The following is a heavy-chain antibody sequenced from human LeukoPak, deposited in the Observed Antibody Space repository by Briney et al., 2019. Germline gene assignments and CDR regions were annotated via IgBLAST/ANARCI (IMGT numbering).Heavy chain of an antibody. CDR3: ARETYYYDSSGYNSAKIFDY. D-gene: IGHD3-22*01. V-gene: IGHV1-2*02. CDR1: GYTFTGYY. Sequence: ASVKVSCKASGYTFTGYYMHWVRQAPGQGLEWMGWINPNSGGTNYAQKFQGRVTMTRDTSISTAYMELSRLGSDDTAVYYCARETYYYDSSGYNSAKIFDYWGQGTLVTVSS. CDR2: INPNSGGT. J-gene: IGHJ4*02.